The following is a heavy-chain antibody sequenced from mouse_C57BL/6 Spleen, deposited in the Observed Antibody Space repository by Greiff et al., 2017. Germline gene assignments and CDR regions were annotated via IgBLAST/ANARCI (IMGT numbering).Heavy chain of an antibody. J-gene: IGHJ2*01. Sequence: EVNLVESGGGLVKPGGSLKLSCAASGFTFSDYGMHWVRQAPEKGLEWVAYISSGSSTIYYADTVKGRFTISRDNAKNTLFLQMTSLRSEDTAMYYCARGDYEEEYYFDYWGQGTTLTVSS. CDR2: ISSGSSTI. D-gene: IGHD2-4*01. CDR1: GFTFSDYG. V-gene: IGHV5-17*01. CDR3: ARGDYEEEYYFDY.